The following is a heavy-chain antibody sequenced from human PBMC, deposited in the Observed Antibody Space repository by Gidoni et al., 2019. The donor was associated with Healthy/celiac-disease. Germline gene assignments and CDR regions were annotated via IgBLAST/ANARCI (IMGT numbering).Heavy chain of an antibody. J-gene: IGHJ4*02. Sequence: QAQLQQWGAGLLKPSETLSLTCAVYGGSFSGYYWSWIRQPPGKGLEWVGEINHSGSTNYNPTLKSRVTISVDTSKNQFSMKLSSVTAADTAVYYCARGPIVGATTPYYFDYWGQGTLVTVSS. CDR3: ARGPIVGATTPYYFDY. CDR2: INHSGST. D-gene: IGHD1-26*01. V-gene: IGHV4-34*01. CDR1: GGSFSGYY.